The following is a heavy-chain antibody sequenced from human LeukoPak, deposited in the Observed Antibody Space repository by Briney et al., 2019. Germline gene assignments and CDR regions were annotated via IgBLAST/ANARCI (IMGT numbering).Heavy chain of an antibody. CDR1: GFTFSSYS. CDR2: ISGSDDAT. J-gene: IGHJ4*02. D-gene: IGHD3-22*01. Sequence: PGGSLRLSCAASGFTFSSYSMNWVRQAPGKGPEWVSSISGSDDATYYADSMKGRFTISRDNSKTTLYLRMNSLRAEDSAIYYCAKGGDFDSSTYYSHWGQGILVVVSS. V-gene: IGHV3-23*01. CDR3: AKGGDFDSSTYYSH.